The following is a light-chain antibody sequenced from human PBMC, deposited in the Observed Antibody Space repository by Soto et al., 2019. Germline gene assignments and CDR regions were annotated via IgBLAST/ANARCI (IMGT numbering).Light chain of an antibody. Sequence: IVMTQSPVSLPVTPGEPASISCRSSQSLLHGNGHNYLDWYLQKPGQSPQLLIYLGSNRASGVPDRFSGSGSGTDFTLRISRVEAEDVGVYYCLAVKGLPPTFGGGTKVEIK. CDR1: QSLLHGNGHNY. V-gene: IGKV2-28*01. CDR2: LGS. CDR3: LAVKGLPPT. J-gene: IGKJ4*01.